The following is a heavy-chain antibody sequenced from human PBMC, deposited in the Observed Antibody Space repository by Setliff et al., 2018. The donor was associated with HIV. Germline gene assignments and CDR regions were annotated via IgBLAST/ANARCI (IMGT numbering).Heavy chain of an antibody. CDR3: ARSLAYCSGGGCSSGNYYYMDV. D-gene: IGHD2-15*01. CDR1: GGSISGSSYY. J-gene: IGHJ6*03. V-gene: IGHV4-39*01. CDR2: IFHAGST. Sequence: SETLSLTCTVSGGSISGSSYYWGWIRQSPEKGLEWIGSIFHAGSTYYNPSLKSRVTLSVDTSENQYSLELTSLIAADTAVYYCARSLAYCSGGGCSSGNYYYMDVWGKGTTVTVSS.